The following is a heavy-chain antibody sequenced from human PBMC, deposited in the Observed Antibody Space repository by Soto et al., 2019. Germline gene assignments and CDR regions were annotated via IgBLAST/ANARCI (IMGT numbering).Heavy chain of an antibody. CDR3: ARGVFGKQWLVPHNWFDP. CDR2: ISSSSSSYI. CDR1: GFTFSSYS. D-gene: IGHD6-19*01. Sequence: GGSLRLSCAASGFTFSSYSMNWVRQAPGKGLEWVSSISSSSSSYIYYADSVKGRFTISRDNAKNSLYLQMNSLRAEDTAVYYCARGVFGKQWLVPHNWFDPWGQGTLVTVSS. J-gene: IGHJ5*02. V-gene: IGHV3-21*01.